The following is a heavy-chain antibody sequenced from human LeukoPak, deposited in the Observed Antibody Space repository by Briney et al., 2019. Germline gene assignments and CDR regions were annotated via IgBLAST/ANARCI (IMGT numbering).Heavy chain of an antibody. D-gene: IGHD2-2*01. J-gene: IGHJ5*02. CDR2: IYPGDSDT. CDR1: GYSFTSYW. CDR3: ARHRGLGYQPSQFGP. V-gene: IGHV5-51*01. Sequence: GESLKISCKGFGYSFTSYWIGWVRQMPGKGLEWMGIIYPGDSDTRYSPSFQGQVTIPADKSISTAYLQWSSLKASDTAMYYCARHRGLGYQPSQFGPWGQGTLVTVSS.